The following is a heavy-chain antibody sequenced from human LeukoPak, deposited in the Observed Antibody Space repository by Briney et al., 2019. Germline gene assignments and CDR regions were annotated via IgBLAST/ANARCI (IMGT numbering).Heavy chain of an antibody. Sequence: QPGRSLILSCAASGFTFSSYGMHWVRQAPGKGLEWVAVISYDGSNKYYADSVKGRFTISRDNSKNTLYLQMNSLRAEDTAVYYCAKDLGPSGDYYDSSAPMGYWGQGTLVTVSS. J-gene: IGHJ4*02. V-gene: IGHV3-30*18. CDR3: AKDLGPSGDYYDSSAPMGY. CDR2: ISYDGSNK. D-gene: IGHD3-22*01. CDR1: GFTFSSYG.